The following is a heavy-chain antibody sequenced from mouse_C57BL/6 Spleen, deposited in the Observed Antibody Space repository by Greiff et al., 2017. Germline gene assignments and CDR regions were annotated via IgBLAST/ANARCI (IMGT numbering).Heavy chain of an antibody. V-gene: IGHV5-4*01. Sequence: EVMLVESGGGLVKPGGSLKLSCAASGFTFSSYAMSWVRQTPEKSLEWVATISDGGSYTYYPDNVKGRFTVSRDNAKNNLYLQMSHLKSEDTAMYYCARDGGWDDDFDYWGQGTTLTVSS. CDR1: GFTFSSYA. D-gene: IGHD4-1*01. CDR2: ISDGGSYT. J-gene: IGHJ2*01. CDR3: ARDGGWDDDFDY.